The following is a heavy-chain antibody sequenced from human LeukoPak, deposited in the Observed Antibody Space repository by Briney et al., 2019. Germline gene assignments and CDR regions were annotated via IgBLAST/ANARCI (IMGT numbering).Heavy chain of an antibody. CDR3: ARGFDWLEYYFDY. Sequence: SETLSLTCTVSGASINDYYWSWIRQPPGKGLEWIGYIYGSTNYNPSLKSRVTISEDSSKNQFSLRLSSVTAADTAVYHCARGFDWLEYYFDYWGQGTLVTVSS. D-gene: IGHD3-9*01. CDR1: GASINDYY. V-gene: IGHV4-59*01. CDR2: IYGST. J-gene: IGHJ4*02.